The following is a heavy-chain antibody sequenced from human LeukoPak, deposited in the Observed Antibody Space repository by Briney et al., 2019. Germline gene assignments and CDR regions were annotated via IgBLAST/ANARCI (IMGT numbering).Heavy chain of an antibody. CDR3: ARVDSTGWWYYFDY. D-gene: IGHD6-19*01. CDR1: GFTVRGCY. Sequence: GGSLRLSCAASGFTVRGCYMSWVRQAPGKGLEWVSVIYSGDNTYYADSVKGRFTISTDTSKNTVYLQMNSLRAEDTAVYYCARVDSTGWWYYFDYWGQGTLVTVSS. CDR2: IYSGDNT. V-gene: IGHV3-53*01. J-gene: IGHJ4*02.